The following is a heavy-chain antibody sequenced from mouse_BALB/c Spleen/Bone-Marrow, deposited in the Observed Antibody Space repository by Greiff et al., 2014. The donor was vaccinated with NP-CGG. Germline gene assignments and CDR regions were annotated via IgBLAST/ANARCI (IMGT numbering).Heavy chain of an antibody. V-gene: IGHV1-55*01. CDR1: GYNFTSYW. J-gene: IGHJ3*01. Sequence: QVQLQQPGAELVKPGTSAKLSCKASGYNFTSYWINWVKLRPGQGLEWIGDIYPGSGSTNYNEKFKSKATLTVDTSSSTAYMQLGSLASEDSALYYCARFSQLGLLAYWGQGTLVTVSA. D-gene: IGHD3-1*01. CDR3: ARFSQLGLLAY. CDR2: IYPGSGST.